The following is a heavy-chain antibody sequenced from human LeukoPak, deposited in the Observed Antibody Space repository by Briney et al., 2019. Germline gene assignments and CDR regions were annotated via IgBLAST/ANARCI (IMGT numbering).Heavy chain of an antibody. Sequence: GGSLRLSCAASGFTFSSYAMSWVRQAPGKGLEWVSVISGSGGSTYYADSVKGRFTISRDNAKNSLYLQMNSLRAEDTAVYYCAVIRSSRSGYKDFDYWGQGTLVTVSS. CDR3: AVIRSSRSGYKDFDY. CDR2: ISGSGGST. CDR1: GFTFSSYA. J-gene: IGHJ4*02. V-gene: IGHV3-23*01. D-gene: IGHD3-3*01.